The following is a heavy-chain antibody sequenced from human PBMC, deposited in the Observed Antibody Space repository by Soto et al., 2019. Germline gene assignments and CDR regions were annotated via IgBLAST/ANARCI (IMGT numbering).Heavy chain of an antibody. D-gene: IGHD3-16*01. CDR1: GFTFSSYS. CDR2: ISSSSSYI. CDR3: ARELTGLYVDSAFDI. Sequence: GGSLRLSCAASGFTFSSYSMNWVRQAPGKGLEWVSSISSSSSYIYYADSVKGRFTISRDNAKNSLYLQMNSLRAEDTAVYYCARELTGLYVDSAFDIWGQGTMVTVSS. J-gene: IGHJ3*02. V-gene: IGHV3-21*01.